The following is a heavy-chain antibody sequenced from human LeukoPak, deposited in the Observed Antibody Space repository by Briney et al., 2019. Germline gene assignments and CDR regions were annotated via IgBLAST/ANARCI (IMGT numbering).Heavy chain of an antibody. CDR3: ARDYGVDCTSTSCYENGDYYYYYYMDV. Sequence: ASVKVSCKASGYTFTSYGISWVRQAPGQGIEWMGWISAYNGNTNYPQKLQGRVTMTKDTSTSTAYMELRSLRSDDTAVYYCARDYGVDCTSTSCYENGDYYYYYYMDVWGKGTTVTVSS. D-gene: IGHD2-2*01. J-gene: IGHJ6*03. CDR1: GYTFTSYG. V-gene: IGHV1-18*01. CDR2: ISAYNGNT.